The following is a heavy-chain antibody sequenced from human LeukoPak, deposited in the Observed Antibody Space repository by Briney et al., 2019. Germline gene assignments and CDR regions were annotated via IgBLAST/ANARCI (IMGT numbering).Heavy chain of an antibody. CDR3: AKAAVSGWSRTTQFDY. CDR2: ISGSGGST. J-gene: IGHJ4*02. V-gene: IGHV3-23*01. Sequence: PGGSLRLSCAASGFTFSSYAMSWVRQAPGKGLEWVSAISGSGGSTYYAESVKGRFTISRDNSKNTLYLQMNSLRAEDTAVYYCAKAAVSGWSRTTQFDYWGQGTLVTVSS. D-gene: IGHD6-19*01. CDR1: GFTFSSYA.